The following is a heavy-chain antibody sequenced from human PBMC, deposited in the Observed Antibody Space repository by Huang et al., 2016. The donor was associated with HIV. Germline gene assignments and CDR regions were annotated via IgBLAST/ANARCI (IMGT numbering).Heavy chain of an antibody. D-gene: IGHD6-19*01. Sequence: QVQLVESGGGVVQPGRSLRLSCAVSGFTFRDHPMHWVRQAPGKGLEGVAVRSFDGRNKFYADFVRGRFTISRDNSKNILYLQLNSLTPADTSIYYCARDTTTVAGLDFWGQGALVTVSS. V-gene: IGHV3-30*14. J-gene: IGHJ4*02. CDR1: GFTFRDHP. CDR3: ARDTTTVAGLDF. CDR2: RSFDGRNK.